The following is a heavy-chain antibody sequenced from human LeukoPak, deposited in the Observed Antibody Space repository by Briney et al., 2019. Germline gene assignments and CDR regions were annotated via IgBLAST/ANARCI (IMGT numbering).Heavy chain of an antibody. V-gene: IGHV4-61*08. CDR2: IYYSGST. CDR1: GGSISSGGYS. J-gene: IGHJ6*02. D-gene: IGHD2-2*01. Sequence: PSETLSLTCAVSGGSISSGGYSWSWIRQPPGKGLEWIGYIYYSGSTNYNPSLKSRVTISVATSKNQFSLKLSSVTAADTAVYYCARGPMIVVPANYYYYGMDVWGQGTTVTVSS. CDR3: ARGPMIVVPANYYYYGMDV.